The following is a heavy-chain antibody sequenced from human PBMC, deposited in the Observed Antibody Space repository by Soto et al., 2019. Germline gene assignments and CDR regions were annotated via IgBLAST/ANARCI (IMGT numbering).Heavy chain of an antibody. V-gene: IGHV3-72*01. CDR3: ARAVRPAAANDAFDI. D-gene: IGHD6-13*01. CDR1: GFTFSDHF. CDR2: SKRKAESYTT. Sequence: GGSLRLSCAASGFTFSDHFMDWVRQAPGEGLEWVGRSKRKAESYTTEYAASVKGRFTISRDDLKNSVCLQMNSLKTEDTAVYYCARAVRPAAANDAFDIWGQGTMVTVSS. J-gene: IGHJ3*02.